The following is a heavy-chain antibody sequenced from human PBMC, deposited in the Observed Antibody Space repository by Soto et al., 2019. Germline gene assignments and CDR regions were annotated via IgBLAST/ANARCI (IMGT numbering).Heavy chain of an antibody. Sequence: QVQLVESGGGVVQPGRSLRLSCAASGFTFSSYAMHWVRQAPGKGLEWVAVISYDGSNKYYADSVKGRFTISRDNSKNTLYLQMNSLRAEDTAVDYCARGLYSSGGPFDYWGQGTLVTVSS. D-gene: IGHD6-19*01. CDR1: GFTFSSYA. J-gene: IGHJ4*02. CDR2: ISYDGSNK. CDR3: ARGLYSSGGPFDY. V-gene: IGHV3-30-3*01.